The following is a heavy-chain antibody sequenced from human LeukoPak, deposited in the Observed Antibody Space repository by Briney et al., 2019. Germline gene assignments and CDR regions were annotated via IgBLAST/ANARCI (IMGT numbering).Heavy chain of an antibody. J-gene: IGHJ4*02. Sequence: GESLQISCQVSGYIFTDYWIGWVRQMPGKGLESMGFIYPADSDTAYSPFFQGQVTTSPDKSISTVYLQWSSLKASDTAMYYCARQSRDGSKTRGYYFDHWGQGTLVTVSS. CDR1: GYIFTDYW. D-gene: IGHD3-10*01. CDR3: ARQSRDGSKTRGYYFDH. CDR2: IYPADSDT. V-gene: IGHV5-51*01.